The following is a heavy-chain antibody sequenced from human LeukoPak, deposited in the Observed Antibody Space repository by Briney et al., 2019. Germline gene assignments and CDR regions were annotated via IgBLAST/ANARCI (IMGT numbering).Heavy chain of an antibody. V-gene: IGHV3-23*01. J-gene: IGHJ3*02. Sequence: GGSLRLSCAASGFTFSSYAMSWVRQAPGKGLEWVSAISGSGGSTYYADSVTGRFTISRDNSKNTLYLQMNSLRAEDTAVYYCAKGDLTIFGVVTPTGAFDIWGQGTMVTVSS. CDR1: GFTFSSYA. CDR2: ISGSGGST. D-gene: IGHD3-3*01. CDR3: AKGDLTIFGVVTPTGAFDI.